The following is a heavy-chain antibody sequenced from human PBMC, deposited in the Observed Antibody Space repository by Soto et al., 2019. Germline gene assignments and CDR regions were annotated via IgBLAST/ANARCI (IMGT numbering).Heavy chain of an antibody. CDR3: ARLSGSWQSWFYP. D-gene: IGHD6-13*01. CDR2: IYYSGNT. J-gene: IGHJ5*02. V-gene: IGHV4-31*03. Sequence: QVQLQESGPGLVKPSQTLSLTCIVSGGSISSNDFYWSWIRQHPGKGLEWIGYIYYSGNTYYNPSLNYRVTMLVDMSRSQFALKVRSVTAADTAVYYGARLSGSWQSWFYPWGQGTLVTVSS. CDR1: GGSISSNDFY.